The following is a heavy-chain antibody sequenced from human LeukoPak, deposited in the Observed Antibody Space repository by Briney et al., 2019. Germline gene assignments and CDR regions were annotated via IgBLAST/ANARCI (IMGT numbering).Heavy chain of an antibody. CDR3: ARELLNYYDSSGYPTAAFDI. CDR1: GGTFSSYA. D-gene: IGHD3-22*01. V-gene: IGHV1-69*05. CDR2: IIPIFGTA. J-gene: IGHJ3*02. Sequence: SVKVSCKASGGTFSSYAISWVRQAPGQGLEWMGGIIPIFGTANYAQKFQGRVTITTDESTSTAYMELSSLRSEDTAVYYCARELLNYYDSSGYPTAAFDIWGQGTMVTVSS.